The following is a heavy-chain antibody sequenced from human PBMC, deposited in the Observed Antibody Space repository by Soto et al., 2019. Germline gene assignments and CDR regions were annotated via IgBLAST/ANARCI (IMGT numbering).Heavy chain of an antibody. CDR1: GFTFSSYA. CDR2: ISYDGSNK. Sequence: QVQLVESGGGVVQPGRSLRLSCAASGFTFSSYAMHWVRQAPGKGLEWVAVISYDGSNKYYADSVKGRFTISRDNSKNTMYLQMNSLRAEDTAVYYCARDHDYDFWCGYPRGYYYYGMDVWGQGTTVTVSS. V-gene: IGHV3-30-3*01. D-gene: IGHD3-3*01. CDR3: ARDHDYDFWCGYPRGYYYYGMDV. J-gene: IGHJ6*02.